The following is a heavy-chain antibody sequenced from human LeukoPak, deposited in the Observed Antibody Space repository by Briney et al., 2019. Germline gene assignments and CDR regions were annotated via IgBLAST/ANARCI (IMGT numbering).Heavy chain of an antibody. CDR1: GFTFSSYV. CDR3: AKGYDYSNYLFDY. Sequence: PGGSLRLSCAASGFTFSSYVMSWVRQAPGKGLEWVSAISGSGGSTYYADSVKGRFTISRDNSKNTLYLQMNSLRAEDTAVYYCAKGYDYSNYLFDYWGQGTLVTVSS. D-gene: IGHD4-11*01. CDR2: ISGSGGST. V-gene: IGHV3-23*01. J-gene: IGHJ4*02.